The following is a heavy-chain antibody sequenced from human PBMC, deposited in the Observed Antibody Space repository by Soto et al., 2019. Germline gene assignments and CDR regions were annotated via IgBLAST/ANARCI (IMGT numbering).Heavy chain of an antibody. V-gene: IGHV3-9*01. Sequence: SLRLSCAASGFTFDDYAMHWVRQAPGKGLEWVSGISWNSGSIGYADSVKGRFTISRDNAKNSLYLQMNSLRAEDTALYYCAKDLWTMVRGRGVAFDIWGQGTMVTVSS. CDR2: ISWNSGSI. J-gene: IGHJ3*02. CDR3: AKDLWTMVRGRGVAFDI. D-gene: IGHD3-10*01. CDR1: GFTFDDYA.